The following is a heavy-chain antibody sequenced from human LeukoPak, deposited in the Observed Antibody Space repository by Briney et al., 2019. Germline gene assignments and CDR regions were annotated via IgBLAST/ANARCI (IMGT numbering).Heavy chain of an antibody. D-gene: IGHD3-10*01. CDR2: ISSDGSST. V-gene: IGHV3-74*01. CDR3: VRFSRARGLKDYMDV. CDR1: GFTFSSYW. Sequence: PGGSLRLSCAASGFTFSSYWMHWVRQVPGKGLVWVSCISSDGSSTTYADSVRGRFTISRDNAMNMLYLQMSSLRAEYTAVYYCVRFSRARGLKDYMDVWGEGTTVTVSS. J-gene: IGHJ6*03.